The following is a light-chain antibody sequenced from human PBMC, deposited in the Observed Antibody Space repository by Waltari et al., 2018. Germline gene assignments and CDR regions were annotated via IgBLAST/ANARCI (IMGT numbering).Light chain of an antibody. CDR2: KIS. V-gene: IGKV2-24*01. J-gene: IGKJ1*01. CDR1: QSLVHSDGNTY. Sequence: DIVMTQTPLSSTVTLGQPASISCRSSQSLVHSDGNTYLSWLQQRPGQPPRVLIYKISNRFSGVPDRFSGSGAGTDFTLTISSLQAEDVAVYYCQQYYTTPRTFGQGTTVEIK. CDR3: QQYYTTPRT.